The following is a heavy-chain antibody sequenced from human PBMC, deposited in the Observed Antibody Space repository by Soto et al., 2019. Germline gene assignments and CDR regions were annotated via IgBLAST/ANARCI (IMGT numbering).Heavy chain of an antibody. CDR1: GGSFSGYY. CDR3: ARGAVYDFWSGNWFDP. D-gene: IGHD3-3*01. J-gene: IGHJ5*02. CDR2: INHSGST. Sequence: PSETLSLTCAVYGGSFSGYYWSWIRQPPGKGLEWIGEINHSGSTNYNPSLKSRVTISVDTSKNQFSLKLSSVTAADTAVYYCARGAVYDFWSGNWFDPWGQGTLVT. V-gene: IGHV4-34*01.